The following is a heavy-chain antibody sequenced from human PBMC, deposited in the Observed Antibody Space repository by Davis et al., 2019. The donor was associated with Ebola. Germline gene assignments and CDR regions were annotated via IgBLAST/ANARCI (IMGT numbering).Heavy chain of an antibody. J-gene: IGHJ5*02. CDR2: IIPILGIA. CDR3: ARAGYGQLSWFDP. CDR1: GGTFSSYT. Sequence: AASVKVSCKASGGTFSSYTISWVRQAPGQGLEWMGRIIPILGIANYAQKFQGRATITADKSTSTAYMELNSLRSEDTAVYYCARAGYGQLSWFDPWGQGTLVTVSS. V-gene: IGHV1-69*02. D-gene: IGHD6-6*01.